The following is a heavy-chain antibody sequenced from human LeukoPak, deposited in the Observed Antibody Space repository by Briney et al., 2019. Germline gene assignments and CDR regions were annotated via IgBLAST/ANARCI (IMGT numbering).Heavy chain of an antibody. Sequence: ASVKVSCKASGFTFTSSAVQWVRQARGQRLEWIGWIVVGSGSTNYAQKFQERVTITRDMSTSTAYMELSSLRSEDTAVYYCAAAFSSWYGPFDYWGQGTLVTVSS. CDR3: AAAFSSWYGPFDY. CDR2: IVVGSGST. D-gene: IGHD6-13*01. J-gene: IGHJ4*02. V-gene: IGHV1-58*01. CDR1: GFTFTSSA.